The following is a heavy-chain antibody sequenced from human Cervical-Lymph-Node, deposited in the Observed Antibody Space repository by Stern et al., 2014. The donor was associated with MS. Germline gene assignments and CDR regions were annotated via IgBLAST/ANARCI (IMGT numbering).Heavy chain of an antibody. CDR2: VSHSGNS. J-gene: IGHJ5*02. V-gene: IGHV4-59*08. Sequence: QLQLQESGPGLVKPSETLSLTCTVSGGSITNYYWTWIRQPPGKGLEWIGYVSHSGNSNYNPSLKSRVTISEDTSKNQFSLKLTSVTAADTAVYYCARLSDVLTGYSSVDPWGQGTLVTVSS. D-gene: IGHD3-9*01. CDR3: ARLSDVLTGYSSVDP. CDR1: GGSITNYY.